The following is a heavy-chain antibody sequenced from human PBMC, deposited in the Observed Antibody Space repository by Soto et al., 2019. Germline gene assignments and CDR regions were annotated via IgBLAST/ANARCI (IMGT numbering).Heavy chain of an antibody. CDR3: AREYYGSGSRYYYYYGMDF. CDR2: INPNSGGT. CDR1: GYSFTGYY. D-gene: IGHD3-10*01. V-gene: IGHV1-2*04. J-gene: IGHJ6*02. Sequence: ASVKVSCKASGYSFTGYYMHCVRQAPGQGLEWMGWINPNSGGTNYAQKFQGWVTMTRDTSISTAYMELSRLRSDDTAVYYCAREYYGSGSRYYYYYGMDFWGQGTTVTVFS.